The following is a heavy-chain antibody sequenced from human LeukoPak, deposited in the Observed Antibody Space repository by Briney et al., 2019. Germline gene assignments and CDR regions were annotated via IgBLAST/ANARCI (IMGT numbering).Heavy chain of an antibody. J-gene: IGHJ4*02. CDR1: GFNFYNFW. CDR3: ARESGSYYSVDY. Sequence: GGSLRLSCAASGFNFYNFWMTWVRQAPGKGLEWVANIKQDGSEKYYVDSVKGRFTISRDNAKNSLYLQMNSLRAEDTAVYYCARESGSYYSVDYWGQGTLVTVSS. D-gene: IGHD1-26*01. V-gene: IGHV3-7*01. CDR2: IKQDGSEK.